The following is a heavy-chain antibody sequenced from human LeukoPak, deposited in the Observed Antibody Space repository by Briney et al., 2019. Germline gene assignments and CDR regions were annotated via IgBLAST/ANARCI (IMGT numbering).Heavy chain of an antibody. CDR3: ARVGSSGSGYSYGYLNYFDY. V-gene: IGHV4-59*01. CDR2: IYYSGST. D-gene: IGHD5-18*01. Sequence: PSETLSLTCTVSGGSISSYYWSWIRQPPGKGLEWIGYIYYSGSTNYNPSPKSRVTISVDTSKNQFSLKLSSVTAADTAVYYCARVGSSGSGYSYGYLNYFDYWGQGTLVTVSS. J-gene: IGHJ4*02. CDR1: GGSISSYY.